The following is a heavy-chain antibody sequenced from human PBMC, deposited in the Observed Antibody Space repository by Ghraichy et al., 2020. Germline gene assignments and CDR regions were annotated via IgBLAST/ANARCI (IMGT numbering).Heavy chain of an antibody. J-gene: IGHJ5*02. CDR2: MNSNSGNT. CDR1: GYTFINHD. D-gene: IGHD3-10*01. CDR3: ARGSGFGGADWFDP. Sequence: ASVKVSCKASGYTFINHDINWVRQATGQGLEWMGWMNSNSGNTGYAQKFQGRLTFTRDTSISTAYMELSSLRSDDTAVYYCARGSGFGGADWFDPWGQGTLVTVSS. V-gene: IGHV1-8*03.